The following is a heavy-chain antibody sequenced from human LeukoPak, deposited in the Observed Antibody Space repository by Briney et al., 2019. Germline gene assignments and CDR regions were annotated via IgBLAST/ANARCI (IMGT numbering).Heavy chain of an antibody. CDR3: ARSNNDGDYLGVGFDY. CDR1: GGTFRSYA. Sequence: ASVKVSCKASGGTFRSYAISWVRQAPGQGLEWMGWINTNTGNPTYAQGFTGRFVFSLDTSVSTAYLQISSLQAEDTAVYYCARSNNDGDYLGVGFDYWGQGTLVTVSS. D-gene: IGHD4-17*01. J-gene: IGHJ4*02. CDR2: INTNTGNP. V-gene: IGHV7-4-1*02.